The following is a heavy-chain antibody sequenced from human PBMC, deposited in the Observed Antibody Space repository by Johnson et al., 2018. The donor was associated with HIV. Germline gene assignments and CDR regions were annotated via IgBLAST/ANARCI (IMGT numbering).Heavy chain of an antibody. CDR1: GFTFSSYG. CDR3: AKVYCGGDCSFGGAACNI. CDR2: IWYDGSDK. Sequence: QVQLVESGGGVVQPGRSLRLSCTASGFTFSSYGIHWVRQAPGKGLEWVALIWYDGSDKYYGDSVKGRFTISRDNSKNTLYLQMNSLRAEDTAVYYCAKVYCGGDCSFGGAACNIWGQGTMVTVSS. V-gene: IGHV3-33*06. J-gene: IGHJ3*02. D-gene: IGHD2-21*02.